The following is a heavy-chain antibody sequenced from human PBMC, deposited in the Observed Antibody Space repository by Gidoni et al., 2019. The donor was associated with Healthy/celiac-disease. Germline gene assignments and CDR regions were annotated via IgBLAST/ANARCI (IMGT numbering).Heavy chain of an antibody. CDR2: ISWNSGSI. J-gene: IGHJ6*02. Sequence: EVQLVESGGGLVQPGSSLRLSCAASGFTFDDYAMHWVRQAPGKGLEWVSGISWNSGSIGYADSVKGRFTISRDNAKNSLYLQMNSLRAEDTALYYCAKDRKRRYYYDSSGYFDYYYYGMDVWGQGTTVTVSS. CDR1: GFTFDDYA. V-gene: IGHV3-9*01. D-gene: IGHD3-22*01. CDR3: AKDRKRRYYYDSSGYFDYYYYGMDV.